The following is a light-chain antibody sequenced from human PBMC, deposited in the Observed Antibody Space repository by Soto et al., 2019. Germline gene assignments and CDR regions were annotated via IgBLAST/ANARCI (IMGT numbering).Light chain of an antibody. CDR1: SSNIGAGYD. CDR3: QSYDSSLSGSVV. J-gene: IGLJ2*01. Sequence: QSVLTQPPSVSGAPGQRVTISCTGSSSNIGAGYDVHWYQQLGGTPPKLLNYGNSHRPSGVPHRFSDSNSGTSASLAITGLQAEDEADYYCQSYDSSLSGSVVFGGGTQLTVL. CDR2: GNS. V-gene: IGLV1-40*01.